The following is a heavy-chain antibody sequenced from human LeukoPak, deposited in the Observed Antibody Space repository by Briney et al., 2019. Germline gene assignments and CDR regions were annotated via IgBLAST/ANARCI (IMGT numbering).Heavy chain of an antibody. V-gene: IGHV1-2*02. Sequence: ASVKVSCKASGYTFTGHYIHWVRQAPGQGPEWMGWMNPNSGGTNYAQTLQRRVTLTRDTSSATAYMELTGLTSDDAAVYYCVRGRTMAGIGYYGYWGQGTRVTVAS. J-gene: IGHJ4*02. CDR3: VRGRTMAGIGYYGY. D-gene: IGHD6-19*01. CDR1: GYTFTGHY. CDR2: MNPNSGGT.